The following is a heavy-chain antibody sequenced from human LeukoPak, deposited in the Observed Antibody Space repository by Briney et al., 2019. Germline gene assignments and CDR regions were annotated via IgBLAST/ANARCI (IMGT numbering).Heavy chain of an antibody. Sequence: ASVKVSCKASGYTFTGYYMHWVRQAPGQGLEWMGWINPNSGGTNYAQKFQGRVTMTRDTSISTAYMELSRLRSDDTAVYYCARGSRSELRWVYYFDYWGQGTLVTVSS. V-gene: IGHV1-2*02. CDR2: INPNSGGT. CDR3: ARGSRSELRWVYYFDY. CDR1: GYTFTGYY. D-gene: IGHD4-23*01. J-gene: IGHJ4*02.